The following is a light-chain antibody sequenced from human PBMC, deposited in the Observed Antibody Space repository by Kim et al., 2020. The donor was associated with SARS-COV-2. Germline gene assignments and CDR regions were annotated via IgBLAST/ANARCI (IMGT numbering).Light chain of an antibody. CDR1: QTVSSSY. Sequence: EIVLTQSPGTLSWSPGERATLSCRASQTVSSSYLAWYQQKPGQAPRLVIYGASSRATGIPDRFSGSGSGTDFTLTISGLEPEDFAVYYCQQYASSPLTFGGGTKVEMK. CDR2: GAS. J-gene: IGKJ4*01. CDR3: QQYASSPLT. V-gene: IGKV3-20*01.